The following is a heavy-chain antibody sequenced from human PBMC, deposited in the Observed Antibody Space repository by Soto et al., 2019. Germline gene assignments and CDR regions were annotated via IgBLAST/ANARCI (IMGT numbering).Heavy chain of an antibody. Sequence: GSLRLSGAASGFTFSTYSMNWVRQAPGKGLEWVSSISSSSSYIYYADSVKGRFTISRDNAKNSRYLQISSLRAEVTAVYYCARDVSYSGYDFLSSRYYYYGMDVRGQGTTVTVSS. J-gene: IGHJ6*02. CDR2: ISSSSSYI. V-gene: IGHV3-21*01. D-gene: IGHD5-12*01. CDR1: GFTFSTYS. CDR3: ARDVSYSGYDFLSSRYYYYGMDV.